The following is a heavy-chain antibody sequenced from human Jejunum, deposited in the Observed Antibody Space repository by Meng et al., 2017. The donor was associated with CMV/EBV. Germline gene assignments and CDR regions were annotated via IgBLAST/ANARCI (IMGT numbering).Heavy chain of an antibody. Sequence: QGQPQESGPGLVKPSETLSLTCTVSDGSISSYYWSWIRQSAGKGLEWIGRIHTSGTTNYNPSLKSRVTLSLDTSKDQFSLKLTSVTAADTAVYYCAREKSSCTSSTCYGVDSWGQGTLVTVSS. CDR1: DGSISSYY. CDR3: AREKSSCTSSTCYGVDS. CDR2: IHTSGTT. J-gene: IGHJ4*02. D-gene: IGHD2-2*01. V-gene: IGHV4-4*07.